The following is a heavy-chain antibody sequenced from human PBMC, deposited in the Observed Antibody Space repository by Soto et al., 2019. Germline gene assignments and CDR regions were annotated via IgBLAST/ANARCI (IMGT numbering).Heavy chain of an antibody. J-gene: IGHJ3*02. CDR3: ARDGGYYDSSGYSYAFDI. Sequence: PGGSLRLSCAALGFTFSSYGMHWVRQAPGKGLEWVAVIWYDGSNKYYADSVKGRFTISRDNSKNTLYLQMNSLRAEDTAVYYCARDGGYYDSSGYSYAFDIWGQGTMVTVSS. CDR1: GFTFSSYG. D-gene: IGHD3-22*01. V-gene: IGHV3-33*01. CDR2: IWYDGSNK.